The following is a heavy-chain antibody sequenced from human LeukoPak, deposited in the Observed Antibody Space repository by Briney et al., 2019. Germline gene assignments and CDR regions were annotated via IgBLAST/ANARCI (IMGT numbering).Heavy chain of an antibody. Sequence: GESLKISCKGSGYSFTSYWIGWVRQMPGKGLEWMGIIYPGDSDTRYSPSFQGQVTISADNSISTAYLQWSSLKASDTAMYYCARSIDSSGYYDLWDYWGQGTLVTVSS. V-gene: IGHV5-51*01. CDR3: ARSIDSSGYYDLWDY. CDR1: GYSFTSYW. CDR2: IYPGDSDT. D-gene: IGHD3-22*01. J-gene: IGHJ4*02.